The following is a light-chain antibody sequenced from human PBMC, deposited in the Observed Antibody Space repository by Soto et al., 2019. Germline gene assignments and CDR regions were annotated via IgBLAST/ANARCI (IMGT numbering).Light chain of an antibody. CDR1: QSISSW. J-gene: IGKJ1*01. V-gene: IGKV1-5*03. CDR2: EAS. Sequence: DIQMTQSPSTLSASVGDRVTITCRASQSISSWLAWYQQKPGKAPKLLIYEASRLESGVPSRISGSGSGTEFTLTISSLQPDDFATYYCQQYKSYSKTFGQGTKVDIK. CDR3: QQYKSYSKT.